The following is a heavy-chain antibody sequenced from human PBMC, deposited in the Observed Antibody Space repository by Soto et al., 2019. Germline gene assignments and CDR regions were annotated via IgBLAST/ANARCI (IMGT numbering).Heavy chain of an antibody. V-gene: IGHV1-2*02. J-gene: IGHJ4*02. Sequence: ASVKVSCEASGYMFTGFYLHWVRQAPGQGLEWMGWINPNNGVTTYAKNFQGRVTMTRDSSISTAYMELSSLRSDDTAVYFCAAAGIPVAGRHPDFLGQRTVLAVSS. CDR2: INPNNGVT. CDR3: AAAGIPVAGRHPDF. CDR1: GYMFTGFY. D-gene: IGHD6-19*01.